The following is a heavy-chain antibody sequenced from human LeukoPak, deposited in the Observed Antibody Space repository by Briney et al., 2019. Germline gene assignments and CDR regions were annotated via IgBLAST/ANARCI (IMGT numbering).Heavy chain of an antibody. D-gene: IGHD3-22*01. CDR3: AKGYDSSGYGGAFDI. Sequence: GGTLRLSCAASGVTLSSYSMNWVRQAPGKGLERVPSISSSSSYIYYAASVKGRFTLSREYTKHSLYLQMNSPTAEEPVVYYCAKGYDSSGYGGAFDIWGQGTMVTVSS. CDR1: GVTLSSYS. J-gene: IGHJ3*02. CDR2: ISSSSSYI. V-gene: IGHV3-21*01.